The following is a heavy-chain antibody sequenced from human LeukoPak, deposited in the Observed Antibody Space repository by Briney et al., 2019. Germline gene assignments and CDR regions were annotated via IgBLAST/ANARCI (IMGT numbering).Heavy chain of an antibody. Sequence: GGSLRLSCAASGFTFSSYAMHWVRQAPGKGLEWVAVISYDGSNKYYADSVKGRFTISRDNSKNTLYLQMNSLRAEDTAVYYCARDSVFAVWGSRIPRYFDYWGQGTLVTVSS. CDR1: GFTFSSYA. CDR3: ARDSVFAVWGSRIPRYFDY. D-gene: IGHD3-16*01. CDR2: ISYDGSNK. J-gene: IGHJ4*02. V-gene: IGHV3-30*14.